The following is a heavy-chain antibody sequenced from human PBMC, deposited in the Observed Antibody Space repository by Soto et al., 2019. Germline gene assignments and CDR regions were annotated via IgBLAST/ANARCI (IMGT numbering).Heavy chain of an antibody. CDR1: GGSISSGGYY. V-gene: IGHV4-31*03. J-gene: IGHJ4*02. Sequence: SETLSLTCTVSGGSISSGGYYWSWIRQHPGKGLEWIGYIYYSGSTYYNPSLKSRVTISVDTSKNQFSLKLSSVTAADTAVYYCVRIHYDSVFDYWGQGTLVSGSS. CDR2: IYYSGST. D-gene: IGHD3-22*01. CDR3: VRIHYDSVFDY.